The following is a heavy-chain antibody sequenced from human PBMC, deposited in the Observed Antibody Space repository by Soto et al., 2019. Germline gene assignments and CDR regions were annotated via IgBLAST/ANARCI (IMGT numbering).Heavy chain of an antibody. Sequence: QVQLVQSGAEVKKPGASVKVSCKASGYTFTSYDINWVRQATGQGLEWMGWMNPNSGNTGYAQKFQGRVTMTRNTXIXXAYMELSSLRSEDTAVYYCARGPVGGGYSYGYLTYWGQGTLVTVSS. J-gene: IGHJ4*02. CDR2: MNPNSGNT. D-gene: IGHD5-18*01. CDR1: GYTFTSYD. V-gene: IGHV1-8*01. CDR3: ARGPVGGGYSYGYLTY.